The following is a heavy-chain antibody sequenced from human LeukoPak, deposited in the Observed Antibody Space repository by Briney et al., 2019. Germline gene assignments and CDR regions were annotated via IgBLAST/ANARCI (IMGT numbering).Heavy chain of an antibody. CDR1: GGSISSSY. CDR2: VYTSGST. V-gene: IGHV4-4*07. J-gene: IGHJ4*02. CDR3: ARVARSITSPYYFDY. Sequence: PSETLSLTCTVSGGSISSSYWSWIRQPAGKGLEWIGRVYTSGSTNYNYNPSLKSRLTMSVDTSKNRFSLKLSSVTAADTAVYYCARVARSITSPYYFDYWGQGTLVSVSS. D-gene: IGHD3-10*01.